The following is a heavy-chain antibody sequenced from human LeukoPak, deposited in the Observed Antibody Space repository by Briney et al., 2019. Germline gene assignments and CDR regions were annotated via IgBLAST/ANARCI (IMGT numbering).Heavy chain of an antibody. CDR3: ARISSGYSYGPGYYYGMDV. J-gene: IGHJ6*02. CDR2: IIPILGIA. Sequence: ASVKVSCKASGGTFSSYAISWVRQAPGQGLEWMGGIIPILGIANYAQKFQGRVTITADKSTSTAYMELSSLRSEDTAVYYCARISSGYSYGPGYYYGMDVWGQGTTVTVSS. CDR1: GGTFSSYA. D-gene: IGHD5-18*01. V-gene: IGHV1-69*10.